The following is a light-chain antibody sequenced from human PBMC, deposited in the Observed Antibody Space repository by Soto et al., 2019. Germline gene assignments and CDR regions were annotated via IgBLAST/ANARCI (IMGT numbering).Light chain of an antibody. V-gene: IGKV4-1*01. Sequence: DIVMTQSPDSLAVSLAERATINCKSSQSVLYSSNNKNYLAWYQQKPGQPPKLLIYWASTRESGVPDRFSGSGAWTVFTLTISSLQAEDVAVSYCQQYYSTPRTFGQGSKVEIK. CDR1: QSVLYSSNNKNY. CDR2: WAS. J-gene: IGKJ1*01. CDR3: QQYYSTPRT.